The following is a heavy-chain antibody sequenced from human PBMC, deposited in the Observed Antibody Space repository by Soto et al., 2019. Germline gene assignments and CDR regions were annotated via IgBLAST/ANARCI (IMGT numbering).Heavy chain of an antibody. V-gene: IGHV4-59*08. CDR1: GGSISSFD. CDR3: ARLQYNFDY. J-gene: IGHJ4*02. Sequence: SETLSLTCTVSGGSISSFDWNWIRQSPGKGLEWIGYISYSGSTNYNPSLKSRVTISVDTSKNQFSLKLSSVTAADTAVYYCARLQYNFDYRGQGTLVTVSS. CDR2: ISYSGST. D-gene: IGHD1-1*01.